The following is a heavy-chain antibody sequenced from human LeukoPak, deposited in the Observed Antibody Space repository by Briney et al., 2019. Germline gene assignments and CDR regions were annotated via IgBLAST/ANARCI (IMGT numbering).Heavy chain of an antibody. CDR1: GYSISSGYF. CDR2: IYQSETA. V-gene: IGHV4-38-2*02. Sequence: SETLSLTCTVSGYSISSGYFWGWMRQPPGKGLEWIGSIYQSETAHYNPSLKSRVTISVDTSKNQFSLKLSSVTAADTAVYYCARDLFFQDYWGQGTLVTVSS. CDR3: ARDLFFQDY. J-gene: IGHJ4*02. D-gene: IGHD3-3*01.